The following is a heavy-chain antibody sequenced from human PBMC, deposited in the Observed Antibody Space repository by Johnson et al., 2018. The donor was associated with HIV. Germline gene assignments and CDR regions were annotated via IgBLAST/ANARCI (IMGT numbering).Heavy chain of an antibody. J-gene: IGHJ3*02. D-gene: IGHD3-22*01. CDR1: GFTFSTYG. Sequence: QVQLVESGGGVVQPGRSLRLSCTASGFTFSTYGIHWVRQAPGKGLEWVAVISYDGSNKYYADSVKGRFTISRDNSKNTLYLQMNSLRAEDMAVYYCARGRWLRDAFDIWGQGTMVTVSS. CDR2: ISYDGSNK. CDR3: ARGRWLRDAFDI. V-gene: IGHV3-30*03.